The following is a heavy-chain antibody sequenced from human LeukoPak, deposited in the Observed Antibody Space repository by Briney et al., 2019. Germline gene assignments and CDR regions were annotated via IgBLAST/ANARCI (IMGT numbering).Heavy chain of an antibody. CDR2: NYSGGST. J-gene: IGHJ3*02. D-gene: IGHD4-17*01. Sequence: GGSLRLSCAASGFTVSSNYMSWVRQAPGKGLEWVSVNYSGGSTYYADSVKGRFTISRDNSKNTLYLQMNSLRAEDTAVYYCARGMTTVTNDAFDIWGQGTMVTVSS. CDR1: GFTVSSNY. CDR3: ARGMTTVTNDAFDI. V-gene: IGHV3-66*01.